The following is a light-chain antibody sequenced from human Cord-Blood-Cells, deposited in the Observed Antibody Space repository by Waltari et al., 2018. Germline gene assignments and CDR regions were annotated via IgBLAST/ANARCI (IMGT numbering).Light chain of an antibody. CDR1: SSDVGSYNL. CDR3: CSYAGSSTFAV. Sequence: QSALTQPASVSGSPGQSLTISCTGTSSDVGSYNLVSWYQQHPGKAPKLMIYEGSKRPSGVSNRFSGSKSGNTASLTISGLQAEDEADYYCCSYAGSSTFAVFGGGTKLTVL. V-gene: IGLV2-23*03. J-gene: IGLJ3*02. CDR2: EGS.